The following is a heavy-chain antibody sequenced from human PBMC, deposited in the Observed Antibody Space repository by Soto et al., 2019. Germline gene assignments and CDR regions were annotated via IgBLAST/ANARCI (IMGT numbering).Heavy chain of an antibody. CDR2: IYWDDDK. V-gene: IGHV2-5*02. CDR3: AHRLDILTGYYDRSLLFDH. D-gene: IGHD3-9*01. Sequence: GSGPTLLNPTQTLTLTCTFSGFSFSTSGVGVGWIRQPPGKALEWLAVIYWDDDKRYSPSLKSRLTITKDTSKNQVVLTMTNMDPVDTATYYCAHRLDILTGYYDRSLLFDHWGLGTLVTVSS. J-gene: IGHJ4*02. CDR1: GFSFSTSGVG.